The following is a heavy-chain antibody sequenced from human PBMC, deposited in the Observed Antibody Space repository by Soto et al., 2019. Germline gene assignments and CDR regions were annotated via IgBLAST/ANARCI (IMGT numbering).Heavy chain of an antibody. CDR3: ARATNYYYGMDL. J-gene: IGHJ6*02. D-gene: IGHD1-1*01. Sequence: QVQLVESGGGVVQPGRSLRLSCAASGFTFISYGMHWVRQAPGKGLQWVAFISYDGSDRYYEDSVKGRFTISRGNSKNTLYLQINSLRAEDTAVYYCARATNYYYGMDLWGQGTTVTVSS. CDR1: GFTFISYG. CDR2: ISYDGSDR. V-gene: IGHV3-33*05.